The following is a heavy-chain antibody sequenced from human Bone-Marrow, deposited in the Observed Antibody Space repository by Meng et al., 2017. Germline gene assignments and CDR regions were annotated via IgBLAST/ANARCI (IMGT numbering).Heavy chain of an antibody. V-gene: IGHV3-15*01. J-gene: IGHJ3*02. D-gene: IGHD3-22*01. CDR2: IKSKSDGGTT. CDR1: GVTFSDSD. Sequence: GESLKISCAVSGVTFSDSDINWVRQASGKGLEWVGRIKSKSDGGTTDYAAPVQGRFTISRDDSKNTLYLQMNSLKAEDAAVYYWAKDLEYYCSSGYYGQYAIDIWGQGTMVTVSS. CDR3: AKDLEYYCSSGYYGQYAIDI.